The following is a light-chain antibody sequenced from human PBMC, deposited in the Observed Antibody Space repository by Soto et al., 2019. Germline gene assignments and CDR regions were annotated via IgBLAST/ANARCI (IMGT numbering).Light chain of an antibody. CDR2: ATS. CDR3: QKYNSAPLT. CDR1: QGIAPY. J-gene: IGKJ4*01. Sequence: DVQMTQSPSSLYAFVGDRVTITCRASQGIAPYLAWFQQKPGKVPKLLIYATSTLQSGVPSRFSGSGSGTDFPLTISSLQPEDVATYYCQKYNSAPLTFGGGTKVEIK. V-gene: IGKV1-27*01.